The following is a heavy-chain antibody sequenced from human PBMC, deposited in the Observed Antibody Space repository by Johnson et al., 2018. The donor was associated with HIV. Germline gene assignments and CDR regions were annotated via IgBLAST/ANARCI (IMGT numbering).Heavy chain of an antibody. CDR2: IWYDGSNN. V-gene: IGHV3-33*06. Sequence: QVQLVESGGGVVQPGRSLRLSCAASGFTFSSYGMHWVRQAPGKGLEWVAVIWYDGSNNYYADSVKGRFTISRDNSKNTLYLQMNRLRAEDTAVYYFGKQGEAYAFDIWGQGTMVTVSS. CDR3: GKQGEAYAFDI. J-gene: IGHJ3*02. CDR1: GFTFSSYG. D-gene: IGHD3-16*01.